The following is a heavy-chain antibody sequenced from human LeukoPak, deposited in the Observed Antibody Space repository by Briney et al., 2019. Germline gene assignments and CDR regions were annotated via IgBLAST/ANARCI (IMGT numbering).Heavy chain of an antibody. D-gene: IGHD6-13*01. Sequence: GGSLRLSCAASGFTFTTSWMHWFRQAPGKGLGWVSRIKSDGTSTTYADSVKGRFTISRDNAKNTLYLQMNSLRAEDTAVYYCARDQYSSTWYRGAFDVWGQGTMVSVSS. CDR2: IKSDGTST. J-gene: IGHJ3*01. V-gene: IGHV3-74*01. CDR3: ARDQYSSTWYRGAFDV. CDR1: GFTFTTSW.